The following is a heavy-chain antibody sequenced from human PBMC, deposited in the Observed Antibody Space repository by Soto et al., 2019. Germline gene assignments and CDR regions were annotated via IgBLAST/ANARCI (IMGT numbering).Heavy chain of an antibody. V-gene: IGHV3-23*01. CDR2: ISGSGGST. CDR3: AKVPVGATGRFDY. D-gene: IGHD1-26*01. Sequence: PGGSLRLSCAGSGFTFSNCAMSWVRQAPGKGLAWVSAISGSGGSTYYADSVKGRFTISRDNSKNTLYLQMNSLRAEDTALYYCAKVPVGATGRFDYWGQGTLVTASS. CDR1: GFTFSNCA. J-gene: IGHJ4*02.